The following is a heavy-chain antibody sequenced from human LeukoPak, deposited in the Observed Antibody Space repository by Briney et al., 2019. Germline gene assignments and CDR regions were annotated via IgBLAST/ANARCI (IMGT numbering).Heavy chain of an antibody. CDR3: ARDVGQAYCGGYCYRGVFDS. D-gene: IGHD2-21*01. Sequence: ASVKDSRKASGYTFTGCYIHWVRPARGPGREWMGWINPNSGGTNSVQKFRGGVTLTRDTSISTPYIALSRLRSDDTAVYYWARDVGQAYCGGYCYRGVFDSWGQGTMVTVSS. CDR1: GYTFTGCY. J-gene: IGHJ3*02. CDR2: INPNSGGT. V-gene: IGHV1-2*02.